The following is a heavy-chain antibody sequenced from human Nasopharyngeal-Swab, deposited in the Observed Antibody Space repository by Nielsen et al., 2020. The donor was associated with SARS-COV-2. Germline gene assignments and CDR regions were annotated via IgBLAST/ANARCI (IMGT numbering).Heavy chain of an antibody. CDR1: GYTLSNYA. D-gene: IGHD6-19*01. J-gene: IGHJ4*02. CDR2: INAGKGNT. Sequence: ASVKVSCKASGYTLSNYAMYWVRQAPGHRPEFMGWINAGKGNTIYSQRFQGRVRISRDTSANTVYMELNRLRSEDTAVYYCARVPAVAASKIDYWGQGTLVTVSS. V-gene: IGHV1-3*01. CDR3: ARVPAVAASKIDY.